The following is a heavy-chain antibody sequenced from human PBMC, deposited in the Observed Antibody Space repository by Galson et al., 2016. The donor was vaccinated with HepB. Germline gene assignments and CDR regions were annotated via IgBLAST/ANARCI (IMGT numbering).Heavy chain of an antibody. V-gene: IGHV2-70*01. J-gene: IGHJ6*03. CDR2: IDWDDDK. Sequence: PALVKPTQTLTLTCTFSGFSLSASGMCVSWIRQPPGKALEWLALIDWDDDKYYSTSLKTRLTISKDTAKNQVVLTMTNMDPVDTATYYWSRTAVPLAARDYYMDVWGKGTTVTVSS. CDR1: GFSLSASGMC. D-gene: IGHD2/OR15-2a*01. CDR3: SRTAVPLAARDYYMDV.